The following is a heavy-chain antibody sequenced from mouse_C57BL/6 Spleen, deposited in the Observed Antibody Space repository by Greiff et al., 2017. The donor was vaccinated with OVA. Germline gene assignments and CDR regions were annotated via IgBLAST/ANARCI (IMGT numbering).Heavy chain of an antibody. J-gene: IGHJ2*01. Sequence: EVQLQQSGPVLVKPGASVKMSCKASGYTFTDYYMNWVKQSHGKSLEWIGVINPYNGGTSYNQKFKGKATLTVDKSSSTAYMELSSLTSEDSAVYYCARPYGSSYFDYWGQGTTLTVSS. CDR1: GYTFTDYY. D-gene: IGHD1-1*01. CDR3: ARPYGSSYFDY. V-gene: IGHV1-19*01. CDR2: INPYNGGT.